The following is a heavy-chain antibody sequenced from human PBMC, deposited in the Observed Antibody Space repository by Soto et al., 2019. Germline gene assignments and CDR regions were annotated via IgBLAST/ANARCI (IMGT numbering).Heavy chain of an antibody. CDR3: ARHLAAADEVVYYYYGMDV. Sequence: WESLKISCKGSGYSFTSYWIGWVRQMPGKGLEWMGIIYPGDSDTRYSPSFQGQVTISADKSISTAYLQWSSLKASDTAMYYCARHLAAADEVVYYYYGMDVWGQGTTVTVSS. D-gene: IGHD6-13*01. CDR1: GYSFTSYW. CDR2: IYPGDSDT. J-gene: IGHJ6*02. V-gene: IGHV5-51*01.